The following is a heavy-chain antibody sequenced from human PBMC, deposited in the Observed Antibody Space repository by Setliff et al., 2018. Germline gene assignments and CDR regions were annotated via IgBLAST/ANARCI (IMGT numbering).Heavy chain of an antibody. J-gene: IGHJ6*03. CDR2: ISPYNGDR. V-gene: IGHV1-18*01. CDR1: GYTFTSYG. CDR3: ARSPPNRGVGQGHHMDV. D-gene: IGHD1-26*01. Sequence: ASVKVSCKASGYTFTSYGINWMRRAPGQGLEWIGWISPYNGDRKYAQNLQDRVTMTTDTSTSTAYLEVRSLRSDDTAVYYCARSPPNRGVGQGHHMDVWGKGTTVTV.